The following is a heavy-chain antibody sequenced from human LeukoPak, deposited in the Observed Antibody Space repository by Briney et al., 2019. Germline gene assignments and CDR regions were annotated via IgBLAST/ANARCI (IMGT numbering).Heavy chain of an antibody. V-gene: IGHV1-2*06. J-gene: IGHJ4*02. D-gene: IGHD1-26*01. CDR2: INPRSGGT. Sequence: ASVKVSCKASGYTFNLYYIHWVRQAPGQGLEWMGRINPRSGGTNYVQKFQSRVTMTRDTSVNTAYMELTRLKSDDTAVYHCARKQAGSYYFDYWGQGALVTVSS. CDR1: GYTFNLYY. CDR3: ARKQAGSYYFDY.